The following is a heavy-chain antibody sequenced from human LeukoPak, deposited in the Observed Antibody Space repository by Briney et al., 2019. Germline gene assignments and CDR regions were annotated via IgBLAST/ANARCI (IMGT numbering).Heavy chain of an antibody. CDR2: FDPEDGET. D-gene: IGHD1-26*01. J-gene: IGHJ4*02. CDR3: ATQSGSYYEIDY. CDR1: GYTLTELS. V-gene: IGHV1-24*01. Sequence: ASVKVSCKVSGYTLTELSMHWVRQAPGRGLEWMGGFDPEDGETIYAQKFQGRVTMTEDTSTDTAYMELSSLRSEDTAVYYCATQSGSYYEIDYWRQGTLVTVSS.